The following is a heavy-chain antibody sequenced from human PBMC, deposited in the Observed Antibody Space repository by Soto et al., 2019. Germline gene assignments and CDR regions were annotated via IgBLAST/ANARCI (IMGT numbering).Heavy chain of an antibody. CDR2: IYSGGST. CDR1: GFSVSSNY. Sequence: EVQLVESGGGLVQPGGSLRLSCAASGFSVSSNYMSWVRQAPGKGLEWVSVIYSGGSTYYADFVKGRVTISRDDTKNTLYLQMNNLRAEDTALYYCARDNTAYYYMDVWGKGTTVTVSS. V-gene: IGHV3-66*01. J-gene: IGHJ6*03. D-gene: IGHD4-17*01. CDR3: ARDNTAYYYMDV.